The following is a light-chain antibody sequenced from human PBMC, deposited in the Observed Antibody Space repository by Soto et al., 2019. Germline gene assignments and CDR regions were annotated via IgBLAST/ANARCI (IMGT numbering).Light chain of an antibody. CDR3: QQYGGSPRT. CDR2: AAS. V-gene: IGKV3-20*01. J-gene: IGKJ1*01. Sequence: IVMKQSPATLSVSPGERATLSCRASQSVSSNLAWYQQKPGQAPRLLIYAASRRATGIPDRFSGSGSGTDFTLTISRLEPEDFAVYYCQQYGGSPRTFGQGTKVDI. CDR1: QSVSSN.